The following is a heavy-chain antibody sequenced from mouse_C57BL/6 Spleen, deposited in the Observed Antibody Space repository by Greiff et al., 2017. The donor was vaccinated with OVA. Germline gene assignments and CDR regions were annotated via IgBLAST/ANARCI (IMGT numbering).Heavy chain of an antibody. CDR1: GYTFTSYW. CDR2: IDPSDSYT. V-gene: IGHV1-50*01. D-gene: IGHD1-3*01. J-gene: IGHJ1*03. Sequence: VQLQQSGAELVKPGASVKLSCKASGYTFTSYWMQWVKQRPGQGLEWIGEIDPSDSYTNSNQKLKGKATLTVDTSSSTAYMQLSSLTSEDSAVYYCARRVEPDWYFDVWGTGTTVTVSS. CDR3: ARRVEPDWYFDV.